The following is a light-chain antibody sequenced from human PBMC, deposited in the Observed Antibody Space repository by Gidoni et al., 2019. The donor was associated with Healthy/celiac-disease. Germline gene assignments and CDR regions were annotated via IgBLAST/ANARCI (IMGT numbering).Light chain of an antibody. CDR1: QSISSY. Sequence: DIQMTQSPSSLAASGGDRVTITYLASQSISSYFNWYQQKPGKAPKLLIYAASSLQSWVPSRFSGRGSGPDFTLTISSLQPEDFATYYCQQSYSTPKTFGQGTKVEIK. CDR3: QQSYSTPKT. CDR2: AAS. V-gene: IGKV1-39*01. J-gene: IGKJ1*01.